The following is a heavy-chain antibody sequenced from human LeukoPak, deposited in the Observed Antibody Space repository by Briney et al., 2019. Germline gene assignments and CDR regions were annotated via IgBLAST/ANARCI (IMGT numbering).Heavy chain of an antibody. V-gene: IGHV3-23*01. J-gene: IGHJ4*02. CDR3: AKEKTKGYYDSSGSHPFDY. CDR2: ISGSGGST. D-gene: IGHD3-22*01. Sequence: PGGSLRLSCAASGFTFSSYAMSWVRQAPGKGLEWVSAISGSGGSTYYADSVKGRFTISRDNSKNTLYLQMNSLRAEDTAVYYCAKEKTKGYYDSSGSHPFDYWGQGTLVTVSS. CDR1: GFTFSSYA.